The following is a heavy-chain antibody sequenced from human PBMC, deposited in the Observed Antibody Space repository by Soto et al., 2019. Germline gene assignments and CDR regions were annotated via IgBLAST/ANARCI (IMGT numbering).Heavy chain of an antibody. V-gene: IGHV1-18*04. J-gene: IGHJ5*02. CDR1: GYTFTSYG. CDR3: ASDLGYWSSTSCLNWFDP. Sequence: ASVKVSCKASGYTFTSYGISWVRQAPGQGLEWMGWISAYNGNTNYAQKLQGRVTMTTDTSTSTAYMELRSLRSDDTAVYYCASDLGYWSSTSCLNWFDPSGQGTLVTLSS. CDR2: ISAYNGNT. D-gene: IGHD2-2*01.